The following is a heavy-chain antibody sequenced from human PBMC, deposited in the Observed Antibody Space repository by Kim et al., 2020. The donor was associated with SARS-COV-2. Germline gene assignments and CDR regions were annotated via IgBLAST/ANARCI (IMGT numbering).Heavy chain of an antibody. Sequence: NYAQEFQGRVTITADKSTSTAYMELSSLRSEDTAVYYCARDQDSYNWFDPWGQGTLVTVSS. V-gene: IGHV1-69*04. J-gene: IGHJ5*02. CDR3: ARDQDSYNWFDP. D-gene: IGHD2-15*01.